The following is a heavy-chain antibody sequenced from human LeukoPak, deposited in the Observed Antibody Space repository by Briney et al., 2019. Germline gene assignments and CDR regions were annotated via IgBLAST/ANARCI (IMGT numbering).Heavy chain of an antibody. CDR2: IYSGGST. D-gene: IGHD5-18*01. Sequence: PGGSLRLSCAASGFTVSSNYMSWVRQAPGKGLEWVSVIYSGGSTYYADSVKGRFTISRDNSNNMVYLQMNGLRAEDTAVYYCAKDFGIQLWSTRGVFDIWGQGTMVTVSS. V-gene: IGHV3-53*05. J-gene: IGHJ3*02. CDR3: AKDFGIQLWSTRGVFDI. CDR1: GFTVSSNY.